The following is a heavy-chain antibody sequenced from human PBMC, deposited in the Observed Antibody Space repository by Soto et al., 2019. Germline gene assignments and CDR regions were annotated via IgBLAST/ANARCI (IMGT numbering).Heavy chain of an antibody. Sequence: SETLSLTCAVYGASFSGYYWSWIRQPPGNGLEWIWEINHSGSTNYNPSLKSRVTISVDTSKNQFSLKLSSVTAADTAVHYCASFKRGYYDILTGYSLGYYGMDVWGQGTTVT. V-gene: IGHV4-34*01. CDR3: ASFKRGYYDILTGYSLGYYGMDV. D-gene: IGHD3-9*01. CDR1: GASFSGYY. CDR2: INHSGST. J-gene: IGHJ6*02.